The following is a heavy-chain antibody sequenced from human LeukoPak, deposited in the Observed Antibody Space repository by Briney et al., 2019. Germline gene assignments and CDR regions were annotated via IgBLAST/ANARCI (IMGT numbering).Heavy chain of an antibody. CDR1: GGSISSSSYY. CDR3: ARDLTNYYDSSGYYYERAFDI. V-gene: IGHV4-39*07. D-gene: IGHD3-22*01. J-gene: IGHJ3*02. CDR2: INHSGST. Sequence: PSETLSLTCTVSGGSISSSSYYWGWIRQPPGKGLEWIGEINHSGSTNYNPSLKSRVTISVDTSKNQFSLKLSSVTAADTAVYYCARDLTNYYDSSGYYYERAFDIWGQGTMVTVSS.